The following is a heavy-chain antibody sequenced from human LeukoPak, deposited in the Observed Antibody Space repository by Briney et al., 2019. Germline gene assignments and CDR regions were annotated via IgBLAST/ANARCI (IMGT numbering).Heavy chain of an antibody. CDR2: INSDGRDT. CDR3: ARGGRDHAFDV. J-gene: IGHJ3*01. Sequence: GGSLRLSCVASGFTFSTYWMHWVRRGPGKGLVWVSRINSDGRDTIYADSVTGRFTISRDNAKNTLYLQVDSLGAEDTAVYYCARGGRDHAFDVWGQGTMVTVSS. V-gene: IGHV3-74*01. CDR1: GFTFSTYW. D-gene: IGHD2-21*02.